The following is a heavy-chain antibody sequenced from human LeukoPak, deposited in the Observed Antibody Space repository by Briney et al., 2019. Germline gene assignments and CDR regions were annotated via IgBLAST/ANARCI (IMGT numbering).Heavy chain of an antibody. V-gene: IGHV3-7*01. Sequence: GGSLRLSCEVSGFTFTDFWMNWVRQAPGKGPEWVASIRQDGSEKTYVDSVKGRFTISRDNTKNSLSLQLNGLRAEDTAVYYCARDGTAPGLYFDLWGQGTLVTVSS. CDR2: IRQDGSEK. D-gene: IGHD6-13*01. CDR3: ARDGTAPGLYFDL. CDR1: GFTFTDFW. J-gene: IGHJ4*01.